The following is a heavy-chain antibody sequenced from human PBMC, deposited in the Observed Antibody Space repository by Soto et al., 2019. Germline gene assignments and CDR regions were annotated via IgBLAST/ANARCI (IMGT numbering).Heavy chain of an antibody. CDR3: ARGGYYDSSGASNYHYYGMDV. V-gene: IGHV1-18*01. CDR1: GYAFTSCG. CDR2: ISGHSGNT. Sequence: GSSVKASCRTAGYAFTSCGISWVRQAPGQGLEWMGWISGHSGNTNYTQKLQGRVTMTTDTSTRPAYMDIRGLTSDDTAIYYCARGGYYDSSGASNYHYYGMDVWGQGTTVTVSS. J-gene: IGHJ6*02. D-gene: IGHD3-22*01.